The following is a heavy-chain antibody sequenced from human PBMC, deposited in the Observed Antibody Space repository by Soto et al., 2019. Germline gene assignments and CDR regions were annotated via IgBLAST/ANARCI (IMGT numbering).Heavy chain of an antibody. J-gene: IGHJ6*02. V-gene: IGHV3-30*14. CDR2: ISHDGRNK. CDR1: GFTFSSYA. Sequence: GGSLRLCCAASGFTFSSYAMHWVRQAPGKGLEWVALISHDGRNKKYADSVKGRFTISRDNSKNTLYVQMNSLRAEDTAVYYCAREHTSGGHYGLAVWGQGTTVTVSS. CDR3: AREHTSGGHYGLAV. D-gene: IGHD6-19*01.